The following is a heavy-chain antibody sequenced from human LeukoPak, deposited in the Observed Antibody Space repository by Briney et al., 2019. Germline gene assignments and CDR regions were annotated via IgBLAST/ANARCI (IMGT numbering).Heavy chain of an antibody. Sequence: GGSLRLSCAASGYTFSSYAMHWVRQAPGKGLEWVAVISYDGSNKYYADSVKGRFTISRDNSKNTPYLQMNSLRAEDTAVYYCARGTLAYCGGDCAALDYWGQGTLVTVSS. CDR3: ARGTLAYCGGDCAALDY. D-gene: IGHD2-21*02. J-gene: IGHJ4*02. V-gene: IGHV3-30-3*01. CDR1: GYTFSSYA. CDR2: ISYDGSNK.